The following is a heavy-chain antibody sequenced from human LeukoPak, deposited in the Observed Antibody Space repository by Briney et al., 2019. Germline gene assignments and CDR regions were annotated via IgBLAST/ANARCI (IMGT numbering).Heavy chain of an antibody. Sequence: GGSLRLSCAASGFTFSNYWMNWVRQAPGKGLEWVANIKEDGSDKYYVDSVKGRFTISKDNAKNSLYLQMNSLRVEDTAVYYCVPLNWNPPGDFDRWGQGTLVTVSS. CDR3: VPLNWNPPGDFDR. CDR1: GFTFSNYW. J-gene: IGHJ4*02. CDR2: IKEDGSDK. V-gene: IGHV3-7*01. D-gene: IGHD1-20*01.